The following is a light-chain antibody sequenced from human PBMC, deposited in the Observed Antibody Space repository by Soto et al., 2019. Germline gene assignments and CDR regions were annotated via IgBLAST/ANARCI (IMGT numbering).Light chain of an antibody. J-gene: IGKJ2*01. CDR2: WAS. V-gene: IGKV4-1*01. CDR3: QQYYSGVT. CDR1: QSVLFSSNNKHY. Sequence: DIVMTQSPDSLAVSLGERATIRCRSSQSVLFSSNNKHYLAWYQQRPGQPPKLLLYWASTRDSGVPDRFSGSGSETDFTLTINSLQAEDVAMYFCQQYYSGVTFGQGTRLEI.